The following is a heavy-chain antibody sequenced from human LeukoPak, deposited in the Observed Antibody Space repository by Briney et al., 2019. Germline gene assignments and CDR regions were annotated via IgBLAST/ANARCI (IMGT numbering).Heavy chain of an antibody. Sequence: PGGSLRLSCAASGFTFSTYAMHWVRQAPGKGLEWVAFIRYDGSNKYYADSVKGRFTISRDNSKNTLYLQMNSLRAEDTAVYYCAKDLSTIRYFDRLNDYWGQGTLVTVSS. V-gene: IGHV3-30*02. CDR3: AKDLSTIRYFDRLNDY. CDR2: IRYDGSNK. J-gene: IGHJ4*02. D-gene: IGHD3-9*01. CDR1: GFTFSTYA.